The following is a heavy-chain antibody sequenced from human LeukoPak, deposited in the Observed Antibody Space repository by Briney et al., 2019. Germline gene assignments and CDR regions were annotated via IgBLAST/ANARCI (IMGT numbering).Heavy chain of an antibody. CDR2: IYTSGST. Sequence: SQTLSLTCTVSGGSISRGSYYWSWIRQPAGKGLEWIGWIYTSGSTNYNPSLKSRVTISVDTSKNQFSLKLSSVTAADTAVYYCARSGYSDILTGLLYFDYWGQGTLVTVSS. J-gene: IGHJ4*02. D-gene: IGHD3-9*01. CDR3: ARSGYSDILTGLLYFDY. V-gene: IGHV4-61*02. CDR1: GGSISRGSYY.